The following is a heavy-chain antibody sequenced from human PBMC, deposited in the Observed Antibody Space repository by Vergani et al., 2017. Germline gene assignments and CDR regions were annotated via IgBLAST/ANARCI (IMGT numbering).Heavy chain of an antibody. CDR2: INPNSGGT. D-gene: IGHD3-10*01. CDR1: GYTFTGYY. J-gene: IGHJ6*02. V-gene: IGHV1-2*02. CDR3: ALTYYYGSGSSPSDYGMDV. Sequence: VQLVQSGAEVRKPGASVTVSCTASGYTFTGYYMHWVRQAPGQGLEWMGWINPNSGGTNYAQKFQGRVTMTRDTSISTAYMELSRLRSDDTAVYYCALTYYYGSGSSPSDYGMDVWGQGTTVTVSS.